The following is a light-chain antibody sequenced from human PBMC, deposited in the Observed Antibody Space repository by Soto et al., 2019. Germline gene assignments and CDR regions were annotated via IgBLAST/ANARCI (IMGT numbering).Light chain of an antibody. J-gene: IGKJ1*01. CDR1: QSISSW. V-gene: IGKV1-5*03. CDR2: KAS. Sequence: DIQMTQSPSTLSASVGDRVTITCRASQSISSWLAWYQQKPGKAPKLLIYKASSLESGAPSRFSGSGSGTEFTLTISSLQPDDFATYYCQQYNSHGTFGQGTKVDIK. CDR3: QQYNSHGT.